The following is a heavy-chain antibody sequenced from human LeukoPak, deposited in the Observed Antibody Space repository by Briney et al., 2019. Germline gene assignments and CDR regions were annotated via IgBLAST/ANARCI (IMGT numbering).Heavy chain of an antibody. D-gene: IGHD5-18*01. CDR1: EFTVSNSY. V-gene: IGHV3-53*01. J-gene: IGHJ4*02. Sequence: GGSLRLSCAASEFTVSNSYVTWVRQAPGKGLEWVSVIYEGGGRYYGDSVKGRFTISKDNFENTVYLQMNSLRADDTAVYYCARVDTVSGILVWGQGTLVTVSS. CDR2: IYEGGGR. CDR3: ARVDTVSGILV.